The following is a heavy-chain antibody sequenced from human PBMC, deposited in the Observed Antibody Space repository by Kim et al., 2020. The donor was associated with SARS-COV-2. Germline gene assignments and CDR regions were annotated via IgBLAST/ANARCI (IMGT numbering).Heavy chain of an antibody. Sequence: GGSLRLSCAASGFTFSNYAIHWVRQAPGKGLEWVAVISYDGTNKYYTDSVRGRFTISRDNSQNTLSLQMNSLRAEDTAVYYCARGLSKPKTSGGRFDFWGQGTLVTVSS. J-gene: IGHJ4*02. CDR3: ARGLSKPKTSGGRFDF. D-gene: IGHD3-10*01. CDR2: ISYDGTNK. CDR1: GFTFSNYA. V-gene: IGHV3-30*04.